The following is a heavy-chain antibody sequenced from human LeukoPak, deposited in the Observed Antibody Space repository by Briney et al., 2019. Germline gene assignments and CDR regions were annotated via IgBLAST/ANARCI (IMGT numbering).Heavy chain of an antibody. CDR3: ARVQVATIQYYFDY. CDR1: GGTFSSYA. D-gene: IGHD5-12*01. V-gene: IGHV1-69*13. CDR2: IIPIFGTA. J-gene: IGHJ4*02. Sequence: SVKVSCKASGGTFSSYAISWVRQAPGQGLEWMGGIIPIFGTANYAQKFQGGVTITADESTSTAYMELSSLRSEDTAVYYCARVQVATIQYYFDYWGQGTLVTVSS.